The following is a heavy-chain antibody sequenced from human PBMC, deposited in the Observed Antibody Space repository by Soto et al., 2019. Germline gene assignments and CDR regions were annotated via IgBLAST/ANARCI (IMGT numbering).Heavy chain of an antibody. CDR3: ARGSVVVPAAIMGSYYYYYYGMDV. V-gene: IGHV4-34*01. D-gene: IGHD2-2*02. CDR2: INHSGST. CDR1: GGSFSGYY. Sequence: SETLSLTCAVYGGSFSGYYWSWIRQPPGKGLEWIGEINHSGSTNYNPSLKSRVTISVDTSKNQFSLKLSSVTAADTAVYYCARGSVVVPAAIMGSYYYYYYGMDVWGQGTTVTVSS. J-gene: IGHJ6*02.